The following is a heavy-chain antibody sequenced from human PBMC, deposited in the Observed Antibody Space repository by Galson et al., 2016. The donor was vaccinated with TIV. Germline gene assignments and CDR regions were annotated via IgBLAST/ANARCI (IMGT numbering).Heavy chain of an antibody. CDR1: GFTFSKYY. CDR3: ARDGNYRDSSAIFYDAFDI. V-gene: IGHV3-11*04. CDR2: ISNSGNTK. D-gene: IGHD3-22*01. Sequence: SLRLSCAAPGFTFSKYYMNWIRQAPGKGLEWISYISNSGNTKFYADSVKDRFTISRDNANNSLYLQMNSLRAEDTAVYYCARDGNYRDSSAIFYDAFDIWGQGTTVTVPS. J-gene: IGHJ3*02.